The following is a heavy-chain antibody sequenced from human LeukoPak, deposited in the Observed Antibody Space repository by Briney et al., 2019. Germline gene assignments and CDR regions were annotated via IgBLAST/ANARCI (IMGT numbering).Heavy chain of an antibody. CDR2: ISYDGSNK. D-gene: IGHD3-3*01. CDR1: GFTLSSYA. CDR3: ARRSAYCMDV. Sequence: GGSLRLSCAASGFTLSSYALHWVRQAPGKGLEWVAVISYDGSNKYYADTVKGRFTISRDNSKNTVYLQMNSLRVEDTALYYCARRSAYCMDVWGKGTTVTVSS. J-gene: IGHJ6*03. V-gene: IGHV3-30*04.